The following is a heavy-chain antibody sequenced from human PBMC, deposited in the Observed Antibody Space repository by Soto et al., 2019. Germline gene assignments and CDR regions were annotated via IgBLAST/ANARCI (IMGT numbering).Heavy chain of an antibody. CDR3: ASSSVVVAAFDAFDI. J-gene: IGHJ3*02. CDR1: GGTFSSYA. Sequence: GASVKVSCKASGGTFSSYAISWVRQAPGQGLEWMGGIIPIFGTANYAQKFQGRVTITADKSTSTAYMELSSLRSEDTAVYYCASSSVVVAAFDAFDIWGQGTMVTVSS. D-gene: IGHD2-15*01. V-gene: IGHV1-69*06. CDR2: IIPIFGTA.